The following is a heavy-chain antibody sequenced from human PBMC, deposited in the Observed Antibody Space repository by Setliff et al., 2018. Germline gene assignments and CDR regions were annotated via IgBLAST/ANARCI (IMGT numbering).Heavy chain of an antibody. J-gene: IGHJ4*02. CDR2: ISGSAQTT. D-gene: IGHD2-15*01. CDR1: GFMFGDYA. Sequence: GGSLRLSCAASGFMFGDYAMHWVRQAPGKGLEWVSMISGSAQTTYYADSVKGRFTISRDNSKNTVYLEMNSLRAEDTAVYYCAKRGPYCSGGTCHYYFDYWGQGTLVTVSS. V-gene: IGHV3-23*01. CDR3: AKRGPYCSGGTCHYYFDY.